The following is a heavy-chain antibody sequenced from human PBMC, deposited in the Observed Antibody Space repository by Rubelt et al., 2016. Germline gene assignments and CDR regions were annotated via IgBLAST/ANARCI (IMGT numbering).Heavy chain of an antibody. CDR2: IKQLGSEK. J-gene: IGHJ4*02. CDR1: GFSFGSHW. CDR3: AREIFRALGN. Sequence: GGSLRLSCVGSGFSFGSHWMSWVRQAPGKGLEWVASIKQLGSEKHSVDSVRARFTISRDDARSSLFLQMNSLRADDTAVYYCAREIFRALGNWGQGTLVTVSS. V-gene: IGHV3-7*01.